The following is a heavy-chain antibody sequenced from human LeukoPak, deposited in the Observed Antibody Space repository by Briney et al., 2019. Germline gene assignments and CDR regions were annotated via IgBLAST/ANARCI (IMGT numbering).Heavy chain of an antibody. J-gene: IGHJ4*02. CDR1: GYSFTSYW. Sequence: GESLKISCKGSGYSFTSYWVGWVRQMPGKGLEWMGIIYPGDSDTRSSPSFQGQATISAHKSISTAYLQWIRLKASDPAMYYCARGGYYDILTGYFAFDYWGQGTLVPVSS. V-gene: IGHV5-51*01. CDR3: ARGGYYDILTGYFAFDY. CDR2: IYPGDSDT. D-gene: IGHD3-9*01.